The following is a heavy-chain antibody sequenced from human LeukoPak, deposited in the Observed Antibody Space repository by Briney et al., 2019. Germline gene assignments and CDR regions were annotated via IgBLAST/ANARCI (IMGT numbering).Heavy chain of an antibody. D-gene: IGHD5-24*01. CDR3: ARHVTISGPYDASDI. V-gene: IGHV4-34*01. CDR2: ITHSGST. CDR1: GGSFSGYY. Sequence: SETLSLTCAVYGGSFSGYYWSWIRQPPGKGLEWIGEITHSGSTNYNPSLKSRVTISVDTSKNQFSLKLRSVTAADTAVYYCARHVTISGPYDASDIWGQGTMVTVSP. J-gene: IGHJ3*02.